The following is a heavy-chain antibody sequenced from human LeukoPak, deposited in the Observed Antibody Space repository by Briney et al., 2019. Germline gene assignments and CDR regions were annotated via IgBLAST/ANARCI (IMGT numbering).Heavy chain of an antibody. J-gene: IGHJ4*02. CDR3: GRDNYGSIDY. Sequence: PGGSLRLSCAASGFTFNTYWMIWVRQVPGKGLVYVSHMNADGSSINYADSVKGRFTISRDNAKNTLYLQMDSLRVEDTALYYCGRDNYGSIDYWGQGTLVTVSS. CDR1: GFTFNTYW. V-gene: IGHV3-74*01. D-gene: IGHD3-10*01. CDR2: MNADGSSI.